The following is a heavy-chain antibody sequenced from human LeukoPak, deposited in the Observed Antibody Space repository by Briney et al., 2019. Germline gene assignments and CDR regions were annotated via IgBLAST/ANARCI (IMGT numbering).Heavy chain of an antibody. D-gene: IGHD2-2*01. CDR1: GYTFTGYY. Sequence: ASVKVSCKASGYTFTGYYMHWVRQAPGQGLEWMGWINPNSGGTNYAQKFQGRVTMTRDTSISTAYMELSRLRSDDTAVYYCASVPYCSSTSCYPFDYWGQGTLVTVSS. CDR2: INPNSGGT. CDR3: ASVPYCSSTSCYPFDY. J-gene: IGHJ4*02. V-gene: IGHV1-2*02.